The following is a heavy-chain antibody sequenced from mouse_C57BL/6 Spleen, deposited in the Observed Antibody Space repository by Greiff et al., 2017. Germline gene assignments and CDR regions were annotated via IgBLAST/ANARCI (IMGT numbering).Heavy chain of an antibody. Sequence: EVKVVESGGGLVKPGGSLKLSCAASGFTFSSYAMSWVRQTPEKRLEWVATISDGGSYTYYPDNVKGRFTISRDNAKNNLYLQMSHLKSEDTAMYYCAREGNSSLFDYWGQGTTLTVSS. CDR1: GFTFSSYA. V-gene: IGHV5-4*01. CDR3: AREGNSSLFDY. J-gene: IGHJ2*01. D-gene: IGHD1-1*01. CDR2: ISDGGSYT.